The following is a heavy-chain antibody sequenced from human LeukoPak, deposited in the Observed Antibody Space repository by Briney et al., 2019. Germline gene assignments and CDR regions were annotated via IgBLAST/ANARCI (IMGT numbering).Heavy chain of an antibody. CDR2: VYYSGST. D-gene: IGHD5-18*01. J-gene: IGHJ4*02. CDR3: ARDGLRSGYSYGYFDY. Sequence: SETLSLTCTVSGGSISSYYWSWIRQPPGKGLEWIGYVYYSGSTDYNPSLKSRVTISVDTSKNQFSLKLSSVTAADAAVYYCARDGLRSGYSYGYFDYWGQGTLVTVSS. CDR1: GGSISSYY. V-gene: IGHV4-59*12.